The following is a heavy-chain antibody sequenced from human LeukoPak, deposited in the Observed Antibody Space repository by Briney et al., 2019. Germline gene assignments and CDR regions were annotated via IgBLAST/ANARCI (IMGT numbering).Heavy chain of an antibody. Sequence: SETLSLTCAVYGGSFSGYYWSWIRQPPGKGLEWIGEINHSGSTNYNPSLKSRVTISVDTSKNQFSLKMSPVTAADTAVYYCARASSTSCLCLSYWGQGTLVTVSS. CDR2: INHSGST. D-gene: IGHD2-2*01. CDR1: GGSFSGYY. CDR3: ARASSTSCLCLSY. J-gene: IGHJ4*02. V-gene: IGHV4-34*01.